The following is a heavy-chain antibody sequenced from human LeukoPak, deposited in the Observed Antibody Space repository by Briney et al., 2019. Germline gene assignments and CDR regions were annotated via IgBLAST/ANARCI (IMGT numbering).Heavy chain of an antibody. J-gene: IGHJ4*02. D-gene: IGHD3-10*01. Sequence: RASVKVSCKASGYTFTSYDINWVRQATGQGLEWMGWMNPNSGNTGYAQKFQGRVTMTRNTSISTAYMELSSLRSEDTAVYYCARAKPKNMVRGLIMRRESRYYFDYWGQGTLVTVSS. CDR2: MNPNSGNT. V-gene: IGHV1-8*01. CDR3: ARAKPKNMVRGLIMRRESRYYFDY. CDR1: GYTFTSYD.